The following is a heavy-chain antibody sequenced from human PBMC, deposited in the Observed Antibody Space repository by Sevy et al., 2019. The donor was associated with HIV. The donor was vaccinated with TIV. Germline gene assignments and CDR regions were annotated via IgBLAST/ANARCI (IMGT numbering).Heavy chain of an antibody. CDR2: IYWNDDK. J-gene: IGHJ4*02. D-gene: IGHD2-21*02. CDR1: GFSLSTSGVG. V-gene: IGHV2-5*01. CDR3: AHITPYCGGDCPDY. Sequence: SGPMLVNPTQTLTLTCTFSGFSLSTSGVGVGWIRQPPGKALEWLALIYWNDDKRYSPSLKSRLTITKDTSKNQVVLTMTNMDPVDTATYYCAHITPYCGGDCPDYWGQGTLVTVSS.